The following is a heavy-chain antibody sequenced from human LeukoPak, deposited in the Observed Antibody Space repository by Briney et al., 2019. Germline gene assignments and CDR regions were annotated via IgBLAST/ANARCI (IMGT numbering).Heavy chain of an antibody. V-gene: IGHV4-39*01. CDR2: IYHIGGT. Sequence: SETLSLTCTVSGGSISSSNDSWGWVRQPPGKGLEWIGTIYHIGGTHYNPSLKSRATMSVDTPKNQFSLKLSSVTAADTAVYYCARQAEAMDVWGQGTTVTVSS. J-gene: IGHJ6*02. CDR3: ARQAEAMDV. D-gene: IGHD6-19*01. CDR1: GGSISSSNDS.